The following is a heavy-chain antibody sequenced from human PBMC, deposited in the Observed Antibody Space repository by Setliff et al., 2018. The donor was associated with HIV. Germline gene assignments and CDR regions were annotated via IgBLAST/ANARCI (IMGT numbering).Heavy chain of an antibody. CDR3: AREGDYYYYMDV. D-gene: IGHD1-26*01. Sequence: SETLSLTCTVSGGSISSGGYYWSWIRQHPGKGLEWIGYIYYSGSTYYNPSLKSRVTISVDTSKNQFSLKLSSVTAADTAAYYCAREGDYYYYMDVWGKGTTVTVSS. CDR2: IYYSGST. J-gene: IGHJ6*03. CDR1: GGSISSGGYY. V-gene: IGHV4-31*03.